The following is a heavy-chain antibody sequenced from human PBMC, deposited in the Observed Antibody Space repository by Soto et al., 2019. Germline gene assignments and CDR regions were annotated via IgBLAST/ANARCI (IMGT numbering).Heavy chain of an antibody. CDR2: ISAYNGNT. CDR3: ARDSFDILTGYSRPDY. D-gene: IGHD3-9*01. V-gene: IGHV1-18*01. J-gene: IGHJ4*02. Sequence: QVQLVQSGAEVKKPGASVKVSCKASGYTFTSYGISWVRQAPGQGLAWMGWISAYNGNTNYAQKLLGRVTMTTDTSTSTAYMELRSLRADDTAVYYCARDSFDILTGYSRPDYWGQGTLVTVSS. CDR1: GYTFTSYG.